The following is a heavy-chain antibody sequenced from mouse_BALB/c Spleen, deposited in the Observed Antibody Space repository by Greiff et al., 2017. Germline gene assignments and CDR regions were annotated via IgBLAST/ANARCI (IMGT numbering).Heavy chain of an antibody. CDR3: ARYGNYCFAY. CDR2: INTSNSRT. V-gene: IGHV1S81*02. Sequence: QVQLQQPGAELVKPGASVKLSCKASGYTFSSYWMPWVKQRPGQGLEWIGEINTSNSRTNYNEKFKSKATLTVDKSSSTAYMQLSSLTSEDSAVYYGARYGNYCFAYWGQGTLVTVSA. CDR1: GYTFSSYW. D-gene: IGHD2-1*01. J-gene: IGHJ3*01.